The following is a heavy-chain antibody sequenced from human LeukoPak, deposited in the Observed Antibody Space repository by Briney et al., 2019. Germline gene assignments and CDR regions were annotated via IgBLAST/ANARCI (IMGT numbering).Heavy chain of an antibody. D-gene: IGHD3-22*01. CDR2: IYHSGST. CDR3: ARVDDSSGYYYFAFDI. Sequence: TSETLSLTCTVSGYSISSGYYWGWIRQPPGKGLEWIGSIYHSGSTYYNPSLKSRVTISVDTSKNQFSLKLSSVTAADTAVYYCARVDDSSGYYYFAFDIWGQGTMVTVSS. CDR1: GYSISSGYY. V-gene: IGHV4-38-2*02. J-gene: IGHJ3*02.